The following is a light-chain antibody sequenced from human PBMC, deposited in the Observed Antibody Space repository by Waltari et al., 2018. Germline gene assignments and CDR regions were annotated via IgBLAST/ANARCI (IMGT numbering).Light chain of an antibody. CDR2: GAS. Sequence: EIVLTQSPGTLSLSPGERATLSCRASQSISSSYLAWYQQKPGQAPRLLIYGASSRATGIPDRFSGSGSGTDFTLTISRLEPEDFAVYYCQQYGGSPGTFGQGTNLDIK. CDR3: QQYGGSPGT. V-gene: IGKV3-20*01. CDR1: QSISSSY. J-gene: IGKJ2*01.